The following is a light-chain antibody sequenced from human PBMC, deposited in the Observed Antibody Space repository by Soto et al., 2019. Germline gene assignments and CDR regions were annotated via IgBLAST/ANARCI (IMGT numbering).Light chain of an antibody. CDR2: EVS. CDR1: SSDV. CDR3: SSFTNDIVV. V-gene: IGLV2-18*02. Sequence: QSALTQPPSVSGSPGQSVTISCTGASSDVVSWYQQPPGTAPKLMIYEVSHRPSGVPDRFSASKSGNTASLTISGLQAEDEADYYCSSFTNDIVVFGGGTNVTVL. J-gene: IGLJ3*02.